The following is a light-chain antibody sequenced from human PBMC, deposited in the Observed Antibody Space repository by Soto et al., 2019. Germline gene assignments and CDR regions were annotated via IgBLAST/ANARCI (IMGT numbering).Light chain of an antibody. V-gene: IGKV1-5*01. J-gene: IGKJ1*01. Sequence: DIQMTQSPSTLSASIGDRVTITCRASQSISNKLAWYQQKPGKAPKLLIYDASSLESGVPSRFSGSGSGTEFTLTVSSLQPDDFSTYYCQQYSSYWTFGQGTKVDIK. CDR1: QSISNK. CDR3: QQYSSYWT. CDR2: DAS.